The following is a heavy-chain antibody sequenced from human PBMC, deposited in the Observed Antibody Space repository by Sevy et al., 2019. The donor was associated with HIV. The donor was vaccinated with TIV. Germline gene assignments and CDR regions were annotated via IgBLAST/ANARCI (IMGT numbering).Heavy chain of an antibody. J-gene: IGHJ4*02. Sequence: SETLSLTCTVSGGSVSSGSYYWSWIRQPPGKGLEWIGYIYYSGSTNYNPSLKSRVNLSVDTSKNQFSLKLSSVTVTETSVYYGARSIKSWYFDWLYFFDYWGQGTLVTVSS. V-gene: IGHV4-61*01. CDR3: ARSIKSWYFDWLYFFDY. CDR1: GGSVSSGSYY. D-gene: IGHD6-13*01. CDR2: IYYSGST.